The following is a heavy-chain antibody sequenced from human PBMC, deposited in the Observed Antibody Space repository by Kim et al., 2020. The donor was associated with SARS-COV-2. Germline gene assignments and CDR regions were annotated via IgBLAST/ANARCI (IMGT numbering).Heavy chain of an antibody. Sequence: SETLSLTCTVSGGSISSGSYYWSWIRQPAGKGLEWIGRIYTSGSTNYNPSLKSRVTISVDTSKNQFSLKLSSVTAADTAVYYCARQKVGQLYSSSWGHTYYYYGMDVWGQGTTVTVSS. V-gene: IGHV4-61*02. D-gene: IGHD6-13*01. CDR2: IYTSGST. CDR1: GGSISSGSYY. CDR3: ARQKVGQLYSSSWGHTYYYYGMDV. J-gene: IGHJ6*02.